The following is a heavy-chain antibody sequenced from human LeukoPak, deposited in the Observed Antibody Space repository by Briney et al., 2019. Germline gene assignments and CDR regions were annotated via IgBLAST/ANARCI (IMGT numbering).Heavy chain of an antibody. CDR3: ATALYSSGWYVNY. CDR1: GGTFSSYA. Sequence: ASVKVSCKASGGTFSSYAISWVRQAPGQGLEWMGRIIPILGIANYAQKFQGRVTITADKSTSTAYMELSSLRSEDTAVYYCATALYSSGWYVNYWGQGTLVTVSS. J-gene: IGHJ4*02. D-gene: IGHD6-19*01. CDR2: IIPILGIA. V-gene: IGHV1-69*04.